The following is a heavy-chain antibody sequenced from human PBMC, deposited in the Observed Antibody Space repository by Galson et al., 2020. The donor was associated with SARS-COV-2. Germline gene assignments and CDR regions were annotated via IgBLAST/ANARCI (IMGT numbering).Heavy chain of an antibody. CDR1: GFSFNNYD. J-gene: IGHJ6*02. CDR2: ISGSGSRT. CDR3: AKRDVSSSTPERLGGFGMDV. Sequence: GGSLRLSCVVSGFSFNNYDMCWVRQAPGKGLEWVSGISGSGSRTDYADSVKGRFTISRDNSKNTLSLQMNSLGAEDTAVYYCAKRDVSSSTPERLGGFGMDVWGQGTTVTVSS. D-gene: IGHD6-6*01. V-gene: IGHV3-23*01.